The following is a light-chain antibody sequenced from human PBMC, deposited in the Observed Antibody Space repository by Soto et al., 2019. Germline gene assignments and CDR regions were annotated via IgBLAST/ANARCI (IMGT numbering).Light chain of an antibody. Sequence: QSVLTQPPSASGSPGQSVTISCTGTSSDVGGYNYVSWYQQQPGKAPELMIYEVSKRPSGVHDRFSGSKSGKKASLTVSGLQAEDEADYYGSSYAGSNLWVFGGGTKLPVL. CDR2: EVS. J-gene: IGLJ3*02. CDR1: SSDVGGYNY. CDR3: SSYAGSNLWV. V-gene: IGLV2-8*01.